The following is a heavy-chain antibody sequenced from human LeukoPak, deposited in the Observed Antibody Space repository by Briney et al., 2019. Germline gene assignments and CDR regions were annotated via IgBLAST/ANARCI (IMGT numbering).Heavy chain of an antibody. D-gene: IGHD6-19*01. J-gene: IGHJ4*02. CDR3: ARYSSGWYSNYYFDY. V-gene: IGHV4-34*01. CDR1: GGSFSDYY. Sequence: SETLSLTCAVYGGSFSDYYWSWIRQPPGKGLEWIGEINHSGSTNYNPSLKSRVTISVDTSKNQFSLKLSSVTAADTAVYYCARYSSGWYSNYYFDYWGQGTLVTVSS. CDR2: INHSGST.